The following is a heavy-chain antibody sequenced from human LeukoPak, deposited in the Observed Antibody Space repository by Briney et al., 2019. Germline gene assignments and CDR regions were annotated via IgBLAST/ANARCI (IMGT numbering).Heavy chain of an antibody. V-gene: IGHV1-69*04. CDR3: ARDRLVITHDYYYYGMDV. Sequence: SVKVSCKASGGTFSSYAISWVRQAPGQRLEWMGRIIPILGIANYAQKFQGRVTVNADKSTSTAYMELSSLRSEDTAVYSCARDRLVITHDYYYYGMDVWGQGTTVTVSS. CDR2: IIPILGIA. J-gene: IGHJ6*02. CDR1: GGTFSSYA. D-gene: IGHD3-9*01.